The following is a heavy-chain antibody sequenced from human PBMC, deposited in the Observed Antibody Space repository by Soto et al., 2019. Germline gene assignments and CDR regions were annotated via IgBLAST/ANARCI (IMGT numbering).Heavy chain of an antibody. CDR1: GGSISSGDYY. CDR2: IYYSGST. V-gene: IGHV4-30-4*01. J-gene: IGHJ4*02. CDR3: ARQRTSVVTQAYFDV. D-gene: IGHD2-21*02. Sequence: PSETLSLTCTVSGGSISSGDYYWSWIRQPPGEGLEWIGYIYYSGSTYYNPSLNSRLTISVDTSKNQFSLKLSSVTAADTAVYYCARQRTSVVTQAYFDVWGPGSLVTVSS.